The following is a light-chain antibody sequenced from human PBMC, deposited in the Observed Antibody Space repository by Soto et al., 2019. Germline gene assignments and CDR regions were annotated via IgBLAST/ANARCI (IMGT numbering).Light chain of an antibody. CDR1: QPIGTS. CDR3: QQGYNTFWT. Sequence: DIQMTQSQYSLSAFVGDSVTVTCRASQPIGTSLHWYQQRAGTAPKVLISAATKLQSGVPSRFSGRGSGTDFTLTISNLQPEDSATYFCQQGYNTFWTFGRGTKVDIK. CDR2: AAT. V-gene: IGKV1-39*01. J-gene: IGKJ1*01.